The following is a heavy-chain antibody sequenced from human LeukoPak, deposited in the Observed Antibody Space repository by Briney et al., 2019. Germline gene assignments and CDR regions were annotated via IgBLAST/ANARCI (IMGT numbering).Heavy chain of an antibody. J-gene: IGHJ4*02. Sequence: SETLSLTCTVSGDSISSYFWSWIRQPPGKGLEWIGYIHYSARTNYSPSLKSRVTISVDTTRDQFSLKLSSVTAADTAVYYCARARGETLTGFDFWGQGTLVTVSS. CDR2: IHYSART. V-gene: IGHV4-59*01. D-gene: IGHD2-21*01. CDR1: GDSISSYF. CDR3: ARARGETLTGFDF.